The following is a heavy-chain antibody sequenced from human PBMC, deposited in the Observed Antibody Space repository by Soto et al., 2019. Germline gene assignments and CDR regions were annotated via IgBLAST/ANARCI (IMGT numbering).Heavy chain of an antibody. Sequence: GASVKVSCKASGYTVTSYDIYWVRQATGQGLEWMGWMNPNTGNSGYAQKFQGRVTMTSDTSISTAHMELSSLRSEDTAVYYCARRAETNGWNGFGADKYYFDFWGQGTLVTVSS. J-gene: IGHJ4*02. CDR2: MNPNTGNS. CDR1: GYTVTSYD. D-gene: IGHD1-1*01. CDR3: ARRAETNGWNGFGADKYYFDF. V-gene: IGHV1-8*01.